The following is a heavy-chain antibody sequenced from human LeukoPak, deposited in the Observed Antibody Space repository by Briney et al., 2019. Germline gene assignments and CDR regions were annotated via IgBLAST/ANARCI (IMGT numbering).Heavy chain of an antibody. J-gene: IGHJ6*03. D-gene: IGHD6-6*01. CDR3: ARDRSSSSPYYYYMDV. CDR2: ISAYNGNT. Sequence: GASVKVSCKASGYTFTSYGISWVRQAPGQGLKWIGWISAYNGNTNYAQKLQGRVTMTTDTSTSTAYMELRSLRSDDTAVYYCARDRSSSSPYYYYMDVWGKGTTVTVSS. CDR1: GYTFTSYG. V-gene: IGHV1-18*01.